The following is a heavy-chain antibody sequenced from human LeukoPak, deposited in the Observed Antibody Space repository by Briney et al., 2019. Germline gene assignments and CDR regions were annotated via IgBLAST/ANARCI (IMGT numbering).Heavy chain of an antibody. CDR1: GGSISSYY. V-gene: IGHV4-59*08. J-gene: IGHJ3*02. Sequence: SETLSLTCTVSGGSISSYYWSWIRQPPGKGLEWIGYIYYSGSTNYNPSLKSRVTISVDTSKNQFSLKLSSVTAADTAVYYCARPRNIVVAYDAFDIWGQGTMVTVSS. D-gene: IGHD2-21*01. CDR2: IYYSGST. CDR3: ARPRNIVVAYDAFDI.